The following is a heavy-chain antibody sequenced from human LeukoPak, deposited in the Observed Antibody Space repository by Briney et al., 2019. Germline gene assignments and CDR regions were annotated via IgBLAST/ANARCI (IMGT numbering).Heavy chain of an antibody. V-gene: IGHV7-4-1*02. Sequence: ASVKVSCKASGYTFTSYAMNWVRQAPGQGLECMGWINTNTGNPTYAQGFTGRFVFSLDTSVSTAYLQISSLKAEDTAVYYCARLSRIHNENTWIQLWSPRYYYYYYMDVWGKGTTVTVSS. J-gene: IGHJ6*03. CDR2: INTNTGNP. CDR3: ARLSRIHNENTWIQLWSPRYYYYYYMDV. D-gene: IGHD5-18*01. CDR1: GYTFTSYA.